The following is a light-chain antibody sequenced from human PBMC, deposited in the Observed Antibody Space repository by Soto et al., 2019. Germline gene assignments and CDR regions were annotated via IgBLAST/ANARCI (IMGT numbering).Light chain of an antibody. CDR3: SSYGASSTL. J-gene: IGLJ3*02. CDR2: DVS. CDR1: SSDIGGYNY. Sequence: QSALTQPASVSGSPGQSITISCTGSSSDIGGYNYVSWYQQHQGKAPQLMIYDVSYRPSGISDRFSGSKSGNTASLTISGLQPKDEADYYCSSYGASSTLFGGGTKLTVL. V-gene: IGLV2-14*03.